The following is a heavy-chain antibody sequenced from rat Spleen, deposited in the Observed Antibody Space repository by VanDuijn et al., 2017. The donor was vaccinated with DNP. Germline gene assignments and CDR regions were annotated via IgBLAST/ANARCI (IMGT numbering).Heavy chain of an antibody. CDR3: TRHGTDY. J-gene: IGHJ2*01. CDR1: GFTFSDYY. CDR2: ISNTGDNT. Sequence: EVQLVESGGGLVQPGRSLKLSCAASGFTFSDYYMAWVRQAPKKGLEWVASISNTGDNTYYSDSVKGRFSLSRDNAKSTLYLQVNSLRSEDTATYYCTRHGTDYWGQGVMVTVSS. V-gene: IGHV5-25*01. D-gene: IGHD5-1*01.